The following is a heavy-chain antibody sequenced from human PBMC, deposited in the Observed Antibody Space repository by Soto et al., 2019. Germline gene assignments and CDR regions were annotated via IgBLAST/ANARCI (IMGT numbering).Heavy chain of an antibody. D-gene: IGHD2-15*01. CDR1: GFTFSSYA. CDR2: ISSNGGST. Sequence: GGSLRLSCAASGFTFSSYAMHWVRQAPGKGLEYVSAISSNGGSTYYANSVKGRFTISRDNSKNTLYLQMGSLRAEDMAVYYCARVACSGGSCYYFDYWGQGTLVTVSS. J-gene: IGHJ4*02. V-gene: IGHV3-64*01. CDR3: ARVACSGGSCYYFDY.